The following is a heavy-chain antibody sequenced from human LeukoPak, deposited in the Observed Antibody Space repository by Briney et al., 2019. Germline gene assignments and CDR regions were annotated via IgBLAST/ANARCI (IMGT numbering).Heavy chain of an antibody. CDR1: GGSISSYY. V-gene: IGHV4-59*01. Sequence: SETLSLTCTVSGGSISSYYWSWIRQPPGKGLEWIGYIYYSGSTNYNPSLKSRVTISVDTSKNQFSLKLSSVTAADTAVYYCARTTEGYCRGRSCYSYYYMDVWGKGTTVTVSS. D-gene: IGHD2-15*01. J-gene: IGHJ6*03. CDR3: ARTTEGYCRGRSCYSYYYMDV. CDR2: IYYSGST.